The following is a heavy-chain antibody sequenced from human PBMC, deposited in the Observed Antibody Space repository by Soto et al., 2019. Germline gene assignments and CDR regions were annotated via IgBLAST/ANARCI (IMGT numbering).Heavy chain of an antibody. CDR3: EKTLNYYDSSGPGY. Sequence: GGSMRLSCSASVFTFSSYDMSWVRQAPGKGLEWVSAISGSGGSTYYADSVKGRFTISRDNSKNTLYLQMNSLKAEDTAVYYCEKTLNYYDSSGPGYWGQGKLVTGSS. J-gene: IGHJ4*02. D-gene: IGHD3-22*01. V-gene: IGHV3-23*01. CDR2: ISGSGGST. CDR1: VFTFSSYD.